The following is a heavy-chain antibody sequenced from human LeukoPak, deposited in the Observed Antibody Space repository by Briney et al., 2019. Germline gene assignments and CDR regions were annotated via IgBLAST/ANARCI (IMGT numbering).Heavy chain of an antibody. V-gene: IGHV4-31*03. J-gene: IGHJ4*02. CDR1: GGSISSGGYY. Sequence: SSETLSLTCTVSGGSISSGGYYWSWIRQHPGKGLEWIGYIYYSGSTYYSPSLKSRVTISVDTSKNQFSLKLSSVTAADTAVYYCARARRGGNDYWDQGTLVTVSS. CDR3: ARARRGGNDY. CDR2: IYYSGST. D-gene: IGHD3-10*01.